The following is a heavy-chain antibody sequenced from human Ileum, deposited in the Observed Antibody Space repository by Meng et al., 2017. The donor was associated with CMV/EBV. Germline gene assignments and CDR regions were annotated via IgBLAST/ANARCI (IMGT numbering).Heavy chain of an antibody. J-gene: IGHJ4*02. CDR2: IYYSGGT. CDR1: GGSVSSSSYY. D-gene: IGHD3-3*02. V-gene: IGHV4-39*07. Sequence: GSLRLSCTVSGGSVSSSSYYWGWVRQPPGKGLEWIGSIYYSGGTWYNPSLKSRATISADTSKNQFSLKLSSVTAADTALYYCARDLLSRHFDYWGQGTLVTGSS. CDR3: ARDLLSRHFDY.